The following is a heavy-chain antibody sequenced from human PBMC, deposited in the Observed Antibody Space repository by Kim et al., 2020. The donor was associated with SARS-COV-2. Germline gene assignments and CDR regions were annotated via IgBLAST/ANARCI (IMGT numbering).Heavy chain of an antibody. J-gene: IGHJ2*01. V-gene: IGHV3-7*03. CDR1: GFTFSNHW. CDR2: IIHDGSEK. Sequence: GGSLRLSCAASGFTFSNHWMSWVRQAPGKGLEWVANIIHDGSEKNYVDSVKGRFTISRDNTQSSLYLQMNSLRAEDTAVYYCGRGNRPIFWGRGTLVTVSS. D-gene: IGHD2-21*01. CDR3: GRGNRPIF.